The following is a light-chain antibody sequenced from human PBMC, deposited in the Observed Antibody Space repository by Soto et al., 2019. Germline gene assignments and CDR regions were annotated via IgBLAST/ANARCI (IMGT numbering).Light chain of an antibody. CDR3: QQYNNWPRAT. CDR2: RTS. V-gene: IGKV3-15*01. CDR1: QSISSN. J-gene: IGKJ4*01. Sequence: DIVMTQSPATLSVSTGERATLSCRASQSISSNLAWYQQKPGQAPRLLMFRTSSRATGFPARFSGSGSGTEFNLTISSLQSEDFGVYYCQQYNNWPRATFGGGTKVDI.